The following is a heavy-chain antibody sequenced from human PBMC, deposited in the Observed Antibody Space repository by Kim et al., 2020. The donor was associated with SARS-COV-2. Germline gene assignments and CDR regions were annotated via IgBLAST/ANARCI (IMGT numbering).Heavy chain of an antibody. V-gene: IGHV4-59*08. CDR3: ARHKGSGSYSGDAFDI. J-gene: IGHJ3*02. Sequence: SETLSLTCTVSGGSISSYYWSWIRQPPGKGLEWIGYIYYSGSTNYNPSLKSRVTISVDTSKNQFSLKLSSVTAADTAVYYCARHKGSGSYSGDAFDIWGQGTMVTVSS. CDR1: GGSISSYY. D-gene: IGHD1-26*01. CDR2: IYYSGST.